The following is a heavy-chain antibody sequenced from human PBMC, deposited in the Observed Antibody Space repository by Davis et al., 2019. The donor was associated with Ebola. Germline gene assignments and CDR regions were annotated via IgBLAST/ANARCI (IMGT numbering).Heavy chain of an antibody. J-gene: IGHJ6*02. D-gene: IGHD2-21*01. Sequence: GESLRLSCAASGFTFSSYAMHWVRQAPGKGLEWVAVISYDGSNKYYADSVKGRFTISRDNSKNTMYLQMNSLRAEDTAVYYCARDYRVRYIPLYGMDVWGQGTTVTVSS. V-gene: IGHV3-30-3*01. CDR2: ISYDGSNK. CDR3: ARDYRVRYIPLYGMDV. CDR1: GFTFSSYA.